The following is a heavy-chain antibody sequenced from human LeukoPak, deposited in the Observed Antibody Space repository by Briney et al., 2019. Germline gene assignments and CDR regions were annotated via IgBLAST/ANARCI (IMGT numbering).Heavy chain of an antibody. V-gene: IGHV3-74*01. CDR1: GFTFSTHW. D-gene: IGHD3-10*01. CDR3: VNLHYPSES. J-gene: IGHJ5*02. CDR2: INPEETTT. Sequence: GGSLRLSCEASGFTFSTHWVHWVRQAPGKGLVWVSRINPEETTTSYADSVKGRFTISRDNTKNTLYLHMNSLRAEDTAMYYCVNLHYPSESWGQGTLVTVSS.